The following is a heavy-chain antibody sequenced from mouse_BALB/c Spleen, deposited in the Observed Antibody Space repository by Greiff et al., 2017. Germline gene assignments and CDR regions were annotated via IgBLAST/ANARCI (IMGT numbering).Heavy chain of an antibody. Sequence: VQLQQSGAELARPGASVKLSCKASGYTFTSYWMQWVKQRPGQGLEWIGAIYPGDGDTRYTQKFKGKATLTADKSSSTAYMQLSSLASEDSAVYYCARTARGAMDYWGQGTSVTVSS. CDR2: IYPGDGDT. CDR3: ARTARGAMDY. J-gene: IGHJ4*01. CDR1: GYTFTSYW. V-gene: IGHV1-87*01.